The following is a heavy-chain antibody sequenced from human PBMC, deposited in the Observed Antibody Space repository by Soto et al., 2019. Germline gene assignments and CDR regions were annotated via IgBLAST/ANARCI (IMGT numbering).Heavy chain of an antibody. CDR3: SRDATPGELRVLEWKIYDYNGMDV. J-gene: IGHJ6*02. V-gene: IGHV1-18*01. CDR2: ISCYNGKT. Sequence: QVQVVQSGDEVKEPGASVRVSCKTSGYSFTAYDISWVRQAPGQGLEWMGWISCYNGKTKYAQKVQGRVTMTTDTGARSACMAVRRLRCDASAISSCSRDATPGELRVLEWKIYDYNGMDVWGQGTTVTVSS. D-gene: IGHD3-3*01. CDR1: GYSFTAYD.